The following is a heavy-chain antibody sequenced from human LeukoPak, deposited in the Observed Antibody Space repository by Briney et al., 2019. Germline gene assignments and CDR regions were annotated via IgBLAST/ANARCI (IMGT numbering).Heavy chain of an antibody. J-gene: IGHJ3*02. CDR1: GGSISSGGYY. V-gene: IGHV4-30-2*01. CDR2: IYYSGNT. CDR3: ARHKSRYSYGYDAFDI. D-gene: IGHD5-18*01. Sequence: SETLSLTCTVSGGSISSGGYYWSWIRQPPGKGLEWIGYIYYSGNTYFNPSLKSRVTISGDRSKNQFSLKLSSVTAADTAVYYCARHKSRYSYGYDAFDIWGQGTMVTVSS.